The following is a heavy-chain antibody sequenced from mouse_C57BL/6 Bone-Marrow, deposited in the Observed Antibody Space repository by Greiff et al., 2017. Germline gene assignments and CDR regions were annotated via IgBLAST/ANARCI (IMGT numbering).Heavy chain of an antibody. V-gene: IGHV14-4*01. Sequence: EVQLQESGAELVRPGASVKLSCTASGFTFTDYYMHWVKQRPEQGLEWIGWLDPKNGDTEYDSKFQGKATITADTSSNTAYLQLSSLTSEDAAVYYCTSRGLRRRAYWGQGTLVTVSA. CDR3: TSRGLRRRAY. CDR2: LDPKNGDT. CDR1: GFTFTDYY. D-gene: IGHD2-2*01. J-gene: IGHJ3*01.